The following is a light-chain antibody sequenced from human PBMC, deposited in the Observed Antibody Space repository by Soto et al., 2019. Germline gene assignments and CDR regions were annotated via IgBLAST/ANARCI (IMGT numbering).Light chain of an antibody. Sequence: QSVLTQPASVSGSPGQSITISCTGTSGDIGSYNRVSWYQKHPGKAPKLIIYEVTDRPSGVSNRFSGSKSGNTASLTISGLQAEEEAEYYCSSYTTLTPLACGFGPGTKVTVL. J-gene: IGLJ1*01. CDR1: SGDIGSYNR. V-gene: IGLV2-14*01. CDR3: SSYTTLTPLACG. CDR2: EVT.